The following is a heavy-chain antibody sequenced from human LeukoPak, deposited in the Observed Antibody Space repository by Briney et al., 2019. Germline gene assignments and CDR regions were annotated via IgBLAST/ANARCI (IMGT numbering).Heavy chain of an antibody. CDR2: MNLNGGNT. D-gene: IGHD3-3*01. V-gene: IGHV1-8*03. Sequence: ASLSLSCKPSGFTFTSYGINWVREATGQGLEWVGWMNLNGGNTGYAQKFQGRVNITTNTSISTAYMDLSSLRSEDTALYYCARVYTSRWTTYDFWSGYTVDYWGQGTLVTVSS. CDR3: ARVYTSRWTTYDFWSGYTVDY. J-gene: IGHJ4*02. CDR1: GFTFTSYG.